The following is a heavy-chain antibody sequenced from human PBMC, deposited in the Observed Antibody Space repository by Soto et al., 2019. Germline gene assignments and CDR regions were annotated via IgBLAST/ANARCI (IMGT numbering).Heavy chain of an antibody. J-gene: IGHJ5*02. D-gene: IGHD6-19*01. CDR3: ARDRTAVAVANNWFDP. CDR2: IIPIFGTA. V-gene: IGHV1-69*13. CDR1: GGTFSSYA. Sequence: SVKVSCKDSGGTFSSYAISWVRQAPGQGLEWMGGIIPIFGTANYAQKFQGRVTITADESTSTAYMELSSLRSEDTAVYYCARDRTAVAVANNWFDPWGQGTLVTVSS.